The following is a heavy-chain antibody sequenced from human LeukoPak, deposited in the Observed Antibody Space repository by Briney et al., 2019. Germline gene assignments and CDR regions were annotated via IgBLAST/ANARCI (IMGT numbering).Heavy chain of an antibody. CDR1: GFTFNTYA. Sequence: GRSLSLSCAASGFTFNTYAMHWVRQAPGKGLEWVAVISYDASNKFYADSVKGRFTISRDNSKNTLYLQMNSLRDEDTAVYYCARDANWGSTDYWGQGTLVIVSS. CDR2: ISYDASNK. J-gene: IGHJ4*02. CDR3: ARDANWGSTDY. V-gene: IGHV3-30*14. D-gene: IGHD7-27*01.